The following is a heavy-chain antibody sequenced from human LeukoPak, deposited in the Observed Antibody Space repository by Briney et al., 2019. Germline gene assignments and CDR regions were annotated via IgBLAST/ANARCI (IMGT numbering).Heavy chain of an antibody. CDR3: TRFLNNYTYADY. J-gene: IGHJ4*02. Sequence: GGSLRLSCAASGFTFGAYAMIWVRQTPGKGLEWLSYIVSVISPVYYADSVKGRFTISRDNAKNSLSLQMNSLRAEDTAMYYCTRFLNNYTYADYWGQGTLVTVSS. V-gene: IGHV3-48*04. D-gene: IGHD1/OR15-1a*01. CDR1: GFTFGAYA. CDR2: IVSVISPV.